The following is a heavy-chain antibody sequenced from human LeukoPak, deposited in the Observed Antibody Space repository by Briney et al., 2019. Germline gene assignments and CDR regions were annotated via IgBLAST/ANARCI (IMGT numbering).Heavy chain of an antibody. CDR2: FDPEDGET. J-gene: IGHJ6*02. V-gene: IGHV1-24*01. CDR3: ATDQRGAGLGFRYGSGSYNGMDV. D-gene: IGHD3-10*01. CDR1: GYTLTELS. Sequence: ASVKVSCKVSGYTLTELSMHWVRQAPGKGLEWMGGFDPEDGETLYGQKFQGRVTMTEDTSTDTAYMELSSLRSEDTAVYYCATDQRGAGLGFRYGSGSYNGMDVWGQGTTVTVSS.